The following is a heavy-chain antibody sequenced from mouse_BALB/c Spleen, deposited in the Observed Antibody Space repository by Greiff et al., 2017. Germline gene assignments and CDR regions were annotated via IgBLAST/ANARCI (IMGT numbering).Heavy chain of an antibody. CDR2: ISNLAYSI. J-gene: IGHJ4*01. CDR1: GFTFSDYG. D-gene: IGHD1-1*01. Sequence: EVQGVESGGGLVQPGGSRKLSCAASGFTFSDYGMAWVRQAPGKGPEWVAFISNLAYSIYYADTVTGRFTISRENAKNTLFLQMTSLRSEDTAMYYCARYYYGSSYFAMDYWGQGTSVTVSS. V-gene: IGHV5-15*01. CDR3: ARYYYGSSYFAMDY.